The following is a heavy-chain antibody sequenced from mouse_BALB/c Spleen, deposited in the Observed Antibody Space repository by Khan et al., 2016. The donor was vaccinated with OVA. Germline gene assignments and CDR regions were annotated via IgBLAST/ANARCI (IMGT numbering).Heavy chain of an antibody. CDR2: LSYSGST. Sequence: EVQLVESGPGLVKPSQSLSLTCTVTGYSITSDYAWNWIRQFPGNKLEWMGYLSYSGSTNYNPAFKSRISITRDTSKNQFFLQLNSVTTEDTATYYCARDGYQYDCAMDFWGEGTTVTVSS. J-gene: IGHJ4*01. CDR1: GYSITSDYA. CDR3: ARDGYQYDCAMDF. D-gene: IGHD2-3*01. V-gene: IGHV3-2*02.